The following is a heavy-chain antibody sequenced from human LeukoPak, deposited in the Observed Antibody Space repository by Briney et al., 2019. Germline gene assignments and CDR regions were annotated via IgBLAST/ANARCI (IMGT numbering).Heavy chain of an antibody. Sequence: ASVKVSCKVSVYTLTELSMHWVRQAPGKGLEWMGGFDPEDGETIYAQKFQGRVTMTEDTSTDTAYMELSSLRSEDTAVYYCATQSDVLYAFDIWGQGTMVTVSS. V-gene: IGHV1-24*01. CDR1: VYTLTELS. CDR3: ATQSDVLYAFDI. D-gene: IGHD6-19*01. CDR2: FDPEDGET. J-gene: IGHJ3*02.